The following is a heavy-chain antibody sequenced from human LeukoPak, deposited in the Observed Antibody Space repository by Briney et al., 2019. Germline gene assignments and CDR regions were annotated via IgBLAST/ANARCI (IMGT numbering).Heavy chain of an antibody. Sequence: GGSLRLSCAVSGFTFSRYWMSWVRQAPGKGLEWVANIKQDGSEKYYVDSVKGRFTISRDNAKNSLYLQMNSLRAEDTAVYYCARGYWQLGYWGQGTLVTVSS. D-gene: IGHD1-26*01. CDR3: ARGYWQLGY. V-gene: IGHV3-7*01. J-gene: IGHJ4*02. CDR2: IKQDGSEK. CDR1: GFTFSRYW.